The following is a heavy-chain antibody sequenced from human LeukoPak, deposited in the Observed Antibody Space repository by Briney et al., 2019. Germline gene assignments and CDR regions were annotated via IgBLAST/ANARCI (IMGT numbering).Heavy chain of an antibody. Sequence: SETLSLTCAVYGGSFSGYYWSWIRQPPGKGLEWIGEINHSGSTNYNPSLKSRVTISVDTSKNQFSQKLSSVTAADTAVYYCARASDIVVVPAAIRVYFDYWGQGTLVTVSS. CDR2: INHSGST. CDR3: ARASDIVVVPAAIRVYFDY. J-gene: IGHJ4*02. D-gene: IGHD2-2*02. CDR1: GGSFSGYY. V-gene: IGHV4-34*01.